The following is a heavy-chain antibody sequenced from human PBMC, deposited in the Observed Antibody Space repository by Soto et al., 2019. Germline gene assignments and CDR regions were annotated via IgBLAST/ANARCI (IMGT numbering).Heavy chain of an antibody. D-gene: IGHD6-13*01. J-gene: IGHJ6*02. CDR3: ARVPTSSWYDNYYYGMDV. V-gene: IGHV4-30-4*01. CDR1: GGSMSSGDYY. Sequence: SETLSLTCTVSGGSMSSGDYYWSWIRQPPGKGLEWIGYIYYSGSTYYNPSLKSRVTISVDTSKNQFSLKLSSVTAADTAVYYCARVPTSSWYDNYYYGMDVWGQGTTVTVSS. CDR2: IYYSGST.